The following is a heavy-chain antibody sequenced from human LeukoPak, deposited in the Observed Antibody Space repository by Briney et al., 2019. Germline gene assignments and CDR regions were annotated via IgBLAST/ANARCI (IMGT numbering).Heavy chain of an antibody. CDR2: IYSGGST. CDR1: GFTVSSNY. J-gene: IGHJ4*02. V-gene: IGHV3-66*01. Sequence: PGGSLRLSCAASGFTVSSNYMSWVRQAPGKGLEWVSVIYSGGSTYYADSVKGRFTISRDNSKNTLYLQMNSLRAEDTAVYYCAREGPFTMVRGAYFDYWGQGTLVTVSS. CDR3: AREGPFTMVRGAYFDY. D-gene: IGHD3-10*01.